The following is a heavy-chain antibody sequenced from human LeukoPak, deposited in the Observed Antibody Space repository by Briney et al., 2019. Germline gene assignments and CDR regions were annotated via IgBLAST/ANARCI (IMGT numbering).Heavy chain of an antibody. V-gene: IGHV3-53*01. CDR2: IYSGGST. CDR3: ARIILGYGSSWYPGAFDI. CDR1: GFTVSSNY. J-gene: IGHJ3*02. Sequence: QPGGSLRLSCAASGFTVSSNYMNWVRQAPGKGLEWVSVIYSGGSTFYADSVEGRFTISRDNSKNTLYLQMNSLRAEDTAVYYCARIILGYGSSWYPGAFDIWGQGTMVTVSS. D-gene: IGHD6-13*01.